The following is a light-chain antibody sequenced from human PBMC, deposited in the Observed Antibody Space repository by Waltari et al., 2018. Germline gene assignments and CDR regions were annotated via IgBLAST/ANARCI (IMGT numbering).Light chain of an antibody. V-gene: IGKV3-11*01. Sequence: EIVLTQSPATLSLSPGERATLSCRASQSVSSFLAWYQHKPGQAPRLLIYDASNRATGIPARFSGSGSGTDFTLTISSLEPEDVAVYYCQQRSNWPKITFGQGTRLEIK. CDR1: QSVSSF. CDR3: QQRSNWPKIT. J-gene: IGKJ5*01. CDR2: DAS.